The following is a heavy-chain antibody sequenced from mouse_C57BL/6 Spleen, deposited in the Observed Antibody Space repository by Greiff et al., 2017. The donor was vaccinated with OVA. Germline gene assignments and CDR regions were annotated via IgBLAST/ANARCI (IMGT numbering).Heavy chain of an antibody. CDR1: GYSITSGYY. V-gene: IGHV3-6*01. Sequence: DVHLVESGPGLVKPSQSLSLTCSVTGYSITSGYYWNWIRQFPGNKLEWMGYISYDGSNNYNPSLKNRISITRDTSKNQFFLKLNSVTTEDTATYYCARLTVGNYYAMDDGGQGASGTVSS. CDR3: ARLTVGNYYAMDD. J-gene: IGHJ4*01. CDR2: ISYDGSN. D-gene: IGHD1-1*01.